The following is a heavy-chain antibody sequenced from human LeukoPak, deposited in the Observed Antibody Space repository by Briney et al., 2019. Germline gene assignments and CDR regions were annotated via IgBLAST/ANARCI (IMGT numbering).Heavy chain of an antibody. Sequence: SESLSLTWTVSGGSLSSYCWSWVRQPPGKGLEWIGYIYYSGNTNYNPSLKTRVTTSVDTSKNQFSLKLSSVTAADTAVYYCARHFRAKEMATTYLFDYWGQGTLVTVSS. CDR1: GGSLSSYC. CDR3: ARHFRAKEMATTYLFDY. D-gene: IGHD5-24*01. CDR2: IYYSGNT. V-gene: IGHV4-59*08. J-gene: IGHJ4*02.